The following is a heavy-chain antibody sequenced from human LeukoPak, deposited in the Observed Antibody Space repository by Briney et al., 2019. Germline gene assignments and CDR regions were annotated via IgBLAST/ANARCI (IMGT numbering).Heavy chain of an antibody. D-gene: IGHD3-10*01. V-gene: IGHV4-4*07. J-gene: IGHJ4*02. CDR3: ARVTYYYGSGSYEFYYFDY. Sequence: PSETLSLTCTVSGGSISSYYWSWIRQPAGKGLVWIGRIYTSGSTNYNPSLKSRVTMSVDTSKNQFSLKLSSVTAADTAVYYCARVTYYYGSGSYEFYYFDYWGQGTLVTVSS. CDR1: GGSISSYY. CDR2: IYTSGST.